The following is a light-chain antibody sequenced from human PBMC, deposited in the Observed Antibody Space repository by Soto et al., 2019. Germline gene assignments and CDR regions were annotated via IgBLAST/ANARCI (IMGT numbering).Light chain of an antibody. CDR1: QSVSSN. V-gene: IGKV3-15*01. Sequence: EIVMTQSPATLSVSPGERATLSCRASQSVSSNLAWYQQKPGQAPRLLIYDSSTRATGIPARFSGSGSGTEFTLPIISLQSEDFAVYYCQQYNNWPPWPFGQGTKVEIK. CDR3: QQYNNWPPWP. CDR2: DSS. J-gene: IGKJ1*01.